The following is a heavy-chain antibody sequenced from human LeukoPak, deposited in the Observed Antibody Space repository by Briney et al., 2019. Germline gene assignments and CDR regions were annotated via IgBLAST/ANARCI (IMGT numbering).Heavy chain of an antibody. CDR3: ARVYTDNGDYRDAFDI. Sequence: GGSLRLSCAASGFTFDDYAMHWVRQAPGKGLEWVSGISWNSGSIGYADSVKGRFTISRDNAKNSLYLQMNSLRAEDTAVYYCARVYTDNGDYRDAFDIWGQETMVTVSS. J-gene: IGHJ3*02. CDR1: GFTFDDYA. CDR2: ISWNSGSI. V-gene: IGHV3-9*01. D-gene: IGHD4-17*01.